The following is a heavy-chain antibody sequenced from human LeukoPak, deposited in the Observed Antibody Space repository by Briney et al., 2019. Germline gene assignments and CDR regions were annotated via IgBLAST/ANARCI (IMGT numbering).Heavy chain of an antibody. D-gene: IGHD3-10*01. CDR2: IKSKTDGGTT. J-gene: IGHJ4*02. Sequence: GGSLRLSCAASGFTFSNAWMSWVRQAPGKGLEWVGRIKSKTDGGTTDYAAPVKGRFTISRDDSKNTLSLQMNSLKTEDTAVYYCAKALPTDYGSGTLTGPLDFWGQGTLVTVSS. V-gene: IGHV3-15*01. CDR3: AKALPTDYGSGTLTGPLDF. CDR1: GFTFSNAW.